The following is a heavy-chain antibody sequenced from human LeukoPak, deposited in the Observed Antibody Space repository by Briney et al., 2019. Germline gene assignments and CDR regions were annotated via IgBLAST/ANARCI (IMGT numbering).Heavy chain of an antibody. V-gene: IGHV3-30-3*02. CDR3: AKLSDYPDYFDY. Sequence: PGGSLRLSCAASGFTFSSYAMHWVRQAPGKGLEWVAVISYDGSNKYYADSVKGRFTISRDNSRNTLYLQMNSLRAEDTAVYYCAKLSDYPDYFDYWGQGTLVTVSS. D-gene: IGHD4/OR15-4a*01. CDR1: GFTFSSYA. J-gene: IGHJ4*02. CDR2: ISYDGSNK.